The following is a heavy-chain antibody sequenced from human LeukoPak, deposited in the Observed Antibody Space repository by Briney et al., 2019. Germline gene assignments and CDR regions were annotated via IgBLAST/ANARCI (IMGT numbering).Heavy chain of an antibody. J-gene: IGHJ3*01. CDR1: GGSISSSSYY. CDR3: ARVLTYSSRSVSAFDL. Sequence: PSETLSLTCTVSGGSISSSSYYWGWIRQPPGKGLEWIGYIYYSGSTYDNPSLKSRVTISLDTSKNQFSLKLSSVTAADTAVYYCARVLTYSSRSVSAFDLWGQGTMVTVSS. CDR2: IYYSGST. D-gene: IGHD6-13*01. V-gene: IGHV4-61*05.